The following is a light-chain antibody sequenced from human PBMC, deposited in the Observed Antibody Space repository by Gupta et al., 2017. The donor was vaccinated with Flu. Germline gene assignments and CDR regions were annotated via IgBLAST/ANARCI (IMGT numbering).Light chain of an antibody. CDR1: QNIKRW. V-gene: IGKV1-5*03. Sequence: DIEMTQSPPTLSAAVGDRVTITCRASQNIKRWLAWYQQKPGNAPSLLIYKAFTLEAGVPSRFNGGGSGTEFVLSIADLQPHDVATYYCQQYDQYPLTFGGGTAVEIK. CDR3: QQYDQYPLT. CDR2: KAF. J-gene: IGKJ4*01.